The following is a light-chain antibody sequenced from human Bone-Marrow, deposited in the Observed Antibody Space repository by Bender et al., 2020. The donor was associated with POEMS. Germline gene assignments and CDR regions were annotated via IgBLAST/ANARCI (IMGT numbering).Light chain of an antibody. CDR3: CSYAGSFSFI. J-gene: IGLJ2*01. CDR1: SSDVGGYNY. V-gene: IGLV2-11*01. CDR2: DVT. Sequence: QSALTQPRSVSASPGQSVTISCTGTSSDVGGYNYVSWYQQHPGKAPKLMISDVTKRPSGVPDRFSGSKSGDTASLTISGLQAGDEADYYCCSYAGSFSFIFGGGTKLTVL.